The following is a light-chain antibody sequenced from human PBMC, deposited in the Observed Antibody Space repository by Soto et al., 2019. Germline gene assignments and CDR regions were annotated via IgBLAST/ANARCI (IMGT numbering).Light chain of an antibody. J-gene: IGKJ4*01. CDR1: QSVSRY. V-gene: IGKV3-11*01. Sequence: EVVLTQSPATLSLSLGERATLSCRASQSVSRYLAWYQQKPGQAPRLLIYDASNRATGIPARFSGSGSGTDFTLIISSLEPEDFAVYYCQQRSNGPLTFGGGTKVEIK. CDR3: QQRSNGPLT. CDR2: DAS.